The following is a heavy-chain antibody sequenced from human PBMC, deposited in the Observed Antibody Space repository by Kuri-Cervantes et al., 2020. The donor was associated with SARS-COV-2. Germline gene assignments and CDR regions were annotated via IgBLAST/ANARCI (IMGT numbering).Heavy chain of an antibody. Sequence: GGSLRLSCAASGFTFSSYWMSWVRQAPGKGLEWVANIKQDGSEKYYVDSVKGRFTISRDNAKNSLYLQMNSLRAEDTAVYYCGGLYYYGSGSYHYWGQGTLVTVSS. D-gene: IGHD3-10*01. CDR2: IKQDGSEK. CDR3: GGLYYYGSGSYHY. V-gene: IGHV3-7*01. J-gene: IGHJ4*02. CDR1: GFTFSSYW.